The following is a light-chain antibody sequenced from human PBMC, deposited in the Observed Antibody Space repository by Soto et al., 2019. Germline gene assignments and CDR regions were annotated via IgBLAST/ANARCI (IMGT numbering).Light chain of an antibody. CDR3: AAWDESLNGDV. V-gene: IGLV1-44*01. J-gene: IGLJ1*01. CDR1: SSNIGSNT. Sequence: QSVLTQPPSASGTPGQRVTISCSGSSSNIGSNTVHWYQQLPGTAPKVLIYSNNQRPSGVPDRFSGSKSGTSASLAISGLQSEDEADYYCAAWDESLNGDVFGTGTQLTVL. CDR2: SNN.